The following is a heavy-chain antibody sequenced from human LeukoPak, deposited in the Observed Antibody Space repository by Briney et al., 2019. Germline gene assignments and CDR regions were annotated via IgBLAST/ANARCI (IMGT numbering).Heavy chain of an antibody. Sequence: GGSLRLSCAASGFTFSKYAMSWVRQALGKGLEWVSAISDSGGSTYYADSVKGRFTISRDNSKNTLYLQMNSLRAEDTAIYYCAKRVEYSSSSGGYFDYWGQGTLVTVSS. CDR2: ISDSGGST. J-gene: IGHJ4*02. CDR1: GFTFSKYA. CDR3: AKRVEYSSSSGGYFDY. V-gene: IGHV3-23*01. D-gene: IGHD6-6*01.